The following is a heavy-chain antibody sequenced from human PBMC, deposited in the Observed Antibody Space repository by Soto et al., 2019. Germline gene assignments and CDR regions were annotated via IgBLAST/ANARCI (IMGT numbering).Heavy chain of an antibody. J-gene: IGHJ6*02. CDR1: GYSISSGHS. CDR3: ATLPRLDGMDV. CDR2: IFRTGST. V-gene: IGHV4-38-2*01. Sequence: SETLSLTCAVSGYSISSGHSWGWIRQPPGKGLEWIGSIFRTGSTYYNPSPKSRVTLSVDTSKNQFSLKLSSVTAADTAVYFCATLPRLDGMDVWGQGTTVTVSS. D-gene: IGHD6-25*01.